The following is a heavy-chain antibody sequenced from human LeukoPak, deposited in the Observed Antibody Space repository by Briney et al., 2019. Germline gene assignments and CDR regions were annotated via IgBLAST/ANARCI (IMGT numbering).Heavy chain of an antibody. CDR2: ISSSSSYI. J-gene: IGHJ5*02. Sequence: GGSLRLSCAASGFTFSSYSMNWVRQAPGKGLEWVSSISSSSSYIYYADSVKGRFTISRDNAKNSLYPQMNSLRAEDTAVYYCARDEYCTNGVCSPGSDPWGQGTLVTVSS. CDR3: ARDEYCTNGVCSPGSDP. CDR1: GFTFSSYS. D-gene: IGHD2-8*01. V-gene: IGHV3-21*01.